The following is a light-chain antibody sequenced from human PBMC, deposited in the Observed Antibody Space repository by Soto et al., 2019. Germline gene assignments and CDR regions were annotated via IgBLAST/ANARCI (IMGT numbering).Light chain of an antibody. V-gene: IGKV3-20*01. CDR3: QQYGSSQYT. J-gene: IGKJ2*01. CDR2: GAS. Sequence: EIVLTQSPGTLSLSPGERATLSCRASQSVNNNYLAWYQQKPGQSPSLLIYGASSRATGIPDRFSGSGSGTDFTLTISRLEPEDFPVYYCQQYGSSQYTFGQGTKREIK. CDR1: QSVNNNY.